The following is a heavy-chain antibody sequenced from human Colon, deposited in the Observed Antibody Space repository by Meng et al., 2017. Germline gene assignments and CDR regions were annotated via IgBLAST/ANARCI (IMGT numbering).Heavy chain of an antibody. Sequence: QVQLVQSVFELKKPGASVKVSCKASGYTFTSYAMNWVRQAPGQGLEWMGWISTNTGNPTYAQGFTGRFVFSLDTSVNTAYLQISSLKAEDTAVYYCARSYYDSWSGSLVGFDYWGQGTLVTVSS. J-gene: IGHJ4*02. CDR1: GYTFTSYA. V-gene: IGHV7-4-1*02. CDR3: ARSYYDSWSGSLVGFDY. D-gene: IGHD3-3*01. CDR2: ISTNTGNP.